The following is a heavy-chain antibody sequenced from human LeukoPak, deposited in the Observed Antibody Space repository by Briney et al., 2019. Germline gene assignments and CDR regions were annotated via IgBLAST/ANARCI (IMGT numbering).Heavy chain of an antibody. D-gene: IGHD2-15*01. CDR2: IYTSGST. CDR3: ARAVHCSGGSCYFDY. CDR1: GGSISSYS. J-gene: IGHJ4*02. V-gene: IGHV4-4*07. Sequence: PSETLSLTCTVSGGSISSYSWSWIRQPAGKGLEWIGRIYTSGSTKYNPSLTSRVTMSVDTSKNQFSLKLGSVTAADTAVYYCARAVHCSGGSCYFDYWGQGTLVTVSS.